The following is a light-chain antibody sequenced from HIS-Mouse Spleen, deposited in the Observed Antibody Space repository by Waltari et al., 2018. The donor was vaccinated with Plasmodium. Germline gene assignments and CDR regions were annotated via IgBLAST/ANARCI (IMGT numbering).Light chain of an antibody. CDR1: KLGDKY. Sequence: SYELTQPPSVSVSPGQTASITCSGDKLGDKYACWYQQKPGQSPVLVIYQDSKRPSGTPERFSGSKSGNTATLTISGTEAMDEADYYGQAWDSSTVVFGGGTKLTVL. J-gene: IGLJ2*01. CDR2: QDS. V-gene: IGLV3-1*01. CDR3: QAWDSSTVV.